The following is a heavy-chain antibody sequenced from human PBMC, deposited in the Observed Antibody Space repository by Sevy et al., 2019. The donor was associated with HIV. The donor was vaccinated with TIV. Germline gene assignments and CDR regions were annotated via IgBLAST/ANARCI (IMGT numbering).Heavy chain of an antibody. V-gene: IGHV3-7*01. CDR2: VNEDGSDK. J-gene: IGHJ4*02. D-gene: IGHD2-15*01. Sequence: GGSLRLSCEVSGFTFSNYWMTWVRLAPGKGLEWVANVNEDGSDKYYGDSVKGRFSISRDNAKNSLYLQMNSLRAEDTAVYYYARDGVEGATDFDYWGQGTLVTVSS. CDR3: ARDGVEGATDFDY. CDR1: GFTFSNYW.